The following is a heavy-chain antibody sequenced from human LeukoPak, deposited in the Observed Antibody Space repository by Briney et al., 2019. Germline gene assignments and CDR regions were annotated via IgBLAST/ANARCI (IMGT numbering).Heavy chain of an antibody. Sequence: GGSLRLSCAASGFTVSSNYMSWVRQAPGKGLEWVSVTYSGGSTYYADSVKGRFTISRDNSKNTLHLQMNSLRAEDTAVSYCARALPTYYYILTGYSPGWFDPWGQGTLVTVSS. CDR1: GFTVSSNY. D-gene: IGHD3-9*01. V-gene: IGHV3-66*01. CDR3: ARALPTYYYILTGYSPGWFDP. J-gene: IGHJ5*02. CDR2: TYSGGST.